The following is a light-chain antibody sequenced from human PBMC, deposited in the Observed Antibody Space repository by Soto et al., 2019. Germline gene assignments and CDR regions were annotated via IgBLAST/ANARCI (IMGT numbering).Light chain of an antibody. CDR3: HQRHSEART. V-gene: IGKV3D-11*01. CDR1: QAVNTR. Sequence: EIVLTQSPATLSAFPGDRVTLSCSASQAVNTRLAWYQHKPGHAPRLLIYLTSTRAAGVPSRFSAWGSGTEFTLTVGALQPEDFAVYYCHQRHSEARTFGQGTKVDMK. CDR2: LTS. J-gene: IGKJ3*01.